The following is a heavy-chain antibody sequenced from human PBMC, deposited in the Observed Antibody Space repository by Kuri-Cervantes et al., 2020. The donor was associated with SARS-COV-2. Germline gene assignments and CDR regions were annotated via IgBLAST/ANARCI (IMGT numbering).Heavy chain of an antibody. Sequence: ETLSLTCAASGFNFDNYAMYWVRQAPGKGLEWVSGVSDDGATTYYADSVKGRFTISRDNSKNTLYLQINSLRAEDTAVYHCAKPTLATRPRWFHAWGQGTLVTVSS. CDR3: AKPTLATRPRWFHA. CDR1: GFNFDNYA. CDR2: VSDDGATT. V-gene: IGHV3-23*01. D-gene: IGHD4-23*01. J-gene: IGHJ5*02.